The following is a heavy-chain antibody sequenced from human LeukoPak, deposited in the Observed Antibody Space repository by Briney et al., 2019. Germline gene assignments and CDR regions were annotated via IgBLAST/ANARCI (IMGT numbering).Heavy chain of an antibody. CDR2: ISYDGSNK. CDR1: GFTFSSYA. Sequence: GGSLRLSCAASGFTFSSYAMHWVRQAPGKGLEWVAVISYDGSNKYYADSVKGRFTISRDNSKNTLYLQMNSLRAEDTAVYYCARGWDGIDAFDIWGQGTMVTVSS. D-gene: IGHD1-14*01. CDR3: ARGWDGIDAFDI. J-gene: IGHJ3*02. V-gene: IGHV3-30-3*01.